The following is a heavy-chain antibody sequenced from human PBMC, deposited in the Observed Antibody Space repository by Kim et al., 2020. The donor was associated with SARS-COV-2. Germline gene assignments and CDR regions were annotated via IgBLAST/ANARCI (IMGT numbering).Heavy chain of an antibody. V-gene: IGHV4-34*01. CDR2: INHSGST. Sequence: SETLSLTCAVYGGSFSGYYWSWIRQPPGKGLEWIGEINHSGSTNYNPSLKSRVTISVDTSKNQFSLKLSSVTAADTAVYYCARGSLLLWFGELFGYWGQGTLVTVSS. CDR3: ARGSLLLWFGELFGY. D-gene: IGHD3-10*01. CDR1: GGSFSGYY. J-gene: IGHJ4*02.